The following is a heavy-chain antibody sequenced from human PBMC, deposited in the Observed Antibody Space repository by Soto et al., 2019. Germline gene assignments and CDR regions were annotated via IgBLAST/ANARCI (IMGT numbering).Heavy chain of an antibody. CDR3: ATDSAGRGPFEP. D-gene: IGHD3-10*01. J-gene: IGHJ5*02. CDR1: VGSFGTNY. CDR2: TYHTGST. Sequence: SETLSLTCTISVGSFGTNYWSWIRQAPGKGLEWIGYTYHTGSTKYNPSLKSRATISVDTSKNKFSLTLNSAAAADTAVYYCATDSAGRGPFEPWGQGILVSVSS. V-gene: IGHV4-59*13.